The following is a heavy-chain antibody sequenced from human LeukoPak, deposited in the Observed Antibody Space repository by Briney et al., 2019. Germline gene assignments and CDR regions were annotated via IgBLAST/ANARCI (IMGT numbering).Heavy chain of an antibody. CDR1: GCTFSSHN. Sequence: PGGSLRLSCAASGCTFSSHNMNWVRQAPGRGLEWISYITTVSSTIKYADSVRGRFTISRDNTNSSLSLRMNSLRAEDTAVCYCARDRGAVGGLLSYHFYYMDVWGKGTPVTVS. CDR2: ITTVSSTI. V-gene: IGHV3-48*01. D-gene: IGHD3-16*01. J-gene: IGHJ6*03. CDR3: ARDRGAVGGLLSYHFYYMDV.